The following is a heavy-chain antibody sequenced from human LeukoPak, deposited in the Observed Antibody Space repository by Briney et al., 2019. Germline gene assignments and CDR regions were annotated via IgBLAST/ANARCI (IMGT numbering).Heavy chain of an antibody. D-gene: IGHD1-26*01. CDR3: AKVPLNSGSYCDY. Sequence: GGSLRLSCAASGFTFSSYGMHWVRQAPGKGLEWVAFIRYDGSNKYYADSVKGRFTISRDNSKNTLYLQMNSLRAEDTAVYYCAKVPLNSGSYCDYWGQGTLVTVSS. CDR2: IRYDGSNK. V-gene: IGHV3-30*02. J-gene: IGHJ4*02. CDR1: GFTFSSYG.